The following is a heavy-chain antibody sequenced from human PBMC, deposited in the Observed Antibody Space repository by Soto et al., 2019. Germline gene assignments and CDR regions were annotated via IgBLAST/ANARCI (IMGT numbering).Heavy chain of an antibody. V-gene: IGHV4-4*07. CDR3: TRLGMTTGDT. CDR1: GVSVSSYT. CDR2: VFSSVSA. Sequence: SETLSLTCLVSGVSVSSYTWSWVRQPANKGLEWIGRVFSSVSATYSPSLKSRVRISMETPENRLSLKLDSVTAADAGVYYCTRLGMTTGDTWGPRTLVTVSS. J-gene: IGHJ1*01. D-gene: IGHD2-21*02.